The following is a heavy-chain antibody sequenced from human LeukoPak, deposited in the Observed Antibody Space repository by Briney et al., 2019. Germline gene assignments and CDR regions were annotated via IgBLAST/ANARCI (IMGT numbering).Heavy chain of an antibody. CDR3: AREPRGVLRYFDWLPAEGAFDI. CDR1: GGSISSGGYY. D-gene: IGHD3-9*01. Sequence: PSETLSLTCTVSGGSISSGGYYWSWIRQHPGKGLEWIGYVHYSGSTYYNPSLKSRVTISVDTSKNQFSLKLSSVTAADTAVYYCAREPRGVLRYFDWLPAEGAFDIWGQGTMVTVSS. CDR2: VHYSGST. V-gene: IGHV4-31*03. J-gene: IGHJ3*02.